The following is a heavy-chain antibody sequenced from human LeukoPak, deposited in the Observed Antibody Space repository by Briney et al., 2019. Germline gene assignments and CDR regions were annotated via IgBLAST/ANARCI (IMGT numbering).Heavy chain of an antibody. CDR2: IIHSGST. CDR3: ARVRSIVVVPANTRFDF. D-gene: IGHD2-2*01. CDR1: GGSFSGYY. Sequence: PSETLSLTCAVYGGSFSGYYWSWIRQPPGKGLEWIGEIIHSGSTIYNPSLRSQVTISVDTSKNQFSLKLSSVTAADTAVYYCARVRSIVVVPANTRFDFWGQGTLVTVSS. V-gene: IGHV4-34*12. J-gene: IGHJ4*02.